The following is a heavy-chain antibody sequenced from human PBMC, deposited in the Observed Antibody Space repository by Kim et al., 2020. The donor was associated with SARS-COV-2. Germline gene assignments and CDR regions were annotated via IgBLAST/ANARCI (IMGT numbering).Heavy chain of an antibody. CDR3: ARGDIYDYDYFDY. V-gene: IGHV1-2*04. J-gene: IGHJ4*02. Sequence: NYDPKFQGWVTLTRDTSIRPAYMELGRLRSDDTAVYYCARGDIYDYDYFDYWGQGTLVTVSS. D-gene: IGHD5-12*01.